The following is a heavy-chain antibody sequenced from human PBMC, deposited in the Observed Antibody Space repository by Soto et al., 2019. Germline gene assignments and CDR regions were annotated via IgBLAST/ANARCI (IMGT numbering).Heavy chain of an antibody. CDR2: ISGSGGST. V-gene: IGHV3-23*01. D-gene: IGHD2-2*01. J-gene: IGHJ4*02. Sequence: GGSLRLSCAASGFTFSSYAMSWVRQAPGKGLEWVSAISGSGGSTYYADSVKGRFTISRDNSKNTLYLQMNSLRAEDTAVYYCAKDTTHCSSTSCRPKNSYYFDYWGQGTLVTVSS. CDR1: GFTFSSYA. CDR3: AKDTTHCSSTSCRPKNSYYFDY.